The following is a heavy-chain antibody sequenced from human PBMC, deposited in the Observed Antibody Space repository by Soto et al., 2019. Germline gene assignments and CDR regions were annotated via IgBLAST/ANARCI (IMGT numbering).Heavy chain of an antibody. J-gene: IGHJ4*02. Sequence: EVQLLESGGGLVQPGGSLRLSCAASEFTFSSYAISWVRQAPGKGLEWVSAISGSGGSTYYADSVKGRFTISRDNSKNTLYLQMNSLRAEDTAVYYCAKEQGYSSGWDEFDYWCQGTLVTVSS. D-gene: IGHD6-25*01. CDR3: AKEQGYSSGWDEFDY. V-gene: IGHV3-23*01. CDR2: ISGSGGST. CDR1: EFTFSSYA.